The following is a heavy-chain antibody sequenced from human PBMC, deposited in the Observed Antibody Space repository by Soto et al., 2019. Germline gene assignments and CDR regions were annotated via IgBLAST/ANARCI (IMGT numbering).Heavy chain of an antibody. J-gene: IGHJ5*02. D-gene: IGHD3-22*01. V-gene: IGHV4-30-2*01. CDR3: ASEAYYYDSSGYYSRWFDP. Sequence: QLQLQESGSGLVKPSQTLSLTCAVSGGSISSGGYSWSWIRQPPGKGLEWIGYIYHSGSTYYNPSPKSRVTISVDRYKNQFSLKLSSVTAADTAVYYCASEAYYYDSSGYYSRWFDPWGQGTLVTVSS. CDR1: GGSISSGGYS. CDR2: IYHSGST.